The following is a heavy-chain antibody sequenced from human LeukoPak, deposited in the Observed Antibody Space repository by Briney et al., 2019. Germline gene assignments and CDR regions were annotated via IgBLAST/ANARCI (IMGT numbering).Heavy chain of an antibody. V-gene: IGHV3-30-3*01. J-gene: IGHJ4*02. CDR3: ATEYYDFLTAKYWGGYDY. CDR1: GFNFNTYD. CDR2: ISYDGRIK. Sequence: PGGSLRLSCAASGFNFNTYDMHWVRQAPGKGLEWVAVISYDGRIKYYADSVKGRFTISRENSENTLYLQMNSLGAEDTALYYCATEYYDFLTAKYWGGYDYWGQGTLVIVSS. D-gene: IGHD3-9*01.